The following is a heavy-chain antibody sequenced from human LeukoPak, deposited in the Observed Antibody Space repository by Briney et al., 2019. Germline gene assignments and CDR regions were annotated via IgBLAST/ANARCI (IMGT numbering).Heavy chain of an antibody. Sequence: PSETLSLACTVSGDSISYYYWSWIRQPPGKGLEWIGKIYYSGNTNYNPSLKSRVTISVDTSKNQFSLKLSSVTAADTAVYYCARVRGYSYDSSDFDYWGQGTLVTVTS. CDR1: GDSISYYY. CDR3: ARVRGYSYDSSDFDY. D-gene: IGHD5-18*01. V-gene: IGHV4-59*01. CDR2: IYYSGNT. J-gene: IGHJ4*02.